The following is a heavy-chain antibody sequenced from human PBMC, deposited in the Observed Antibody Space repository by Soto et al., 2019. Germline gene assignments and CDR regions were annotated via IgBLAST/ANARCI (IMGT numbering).Heavy chain of an antibody. CDR2: ISWNSGSI. V-gene: IGHV3-9*01. D-gene: IGHD2-15*01. CDR3: AKDITFRFSGGSCYDY. Sequence: PGGSLRLSCAASGFTFDDYAMHWVRQAPGKGLEWVSGISWNSGSIGYADSVKGRFTISRDNAKNSLYLQMNSLRAEDTALYYCAKDITFRFSGGSCYDYWGQGTLVTVSS. CDR1: GFTFDDYA. J-gene: IGHJ4*02.